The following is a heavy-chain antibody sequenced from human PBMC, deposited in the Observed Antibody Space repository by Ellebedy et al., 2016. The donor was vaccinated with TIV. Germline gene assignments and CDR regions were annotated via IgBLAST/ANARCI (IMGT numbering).Heavy chain of an antibody. CDR3: ARRASYGDYAVQVNPWFDP. J-gene: IGHJ5*02. V-gene: IGHV3-7*01. CDR2: IRQEGDEI. CDR1: GFNFRSYW. D-gene: IGHD4-17*01. Sequence: PGGSLRLSCAASGFNFRSYWMTWVRQAPGKGLEWVAKIRQEGDEIYYVESVNGRFTISRDNAKNSLFLQMNSLGVEETAVYYCARRASYGDYAVQVNPWFDPWGQGTLVTVSS.